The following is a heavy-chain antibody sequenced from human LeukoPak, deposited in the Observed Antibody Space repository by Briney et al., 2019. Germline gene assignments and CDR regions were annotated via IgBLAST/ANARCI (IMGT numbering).Heavy chain of an antibody. J-gene: IGHJ3*02. Sequence: GGSLRLSCAVSGFTLSGSALHWVRQAPGKGLEWVAVISSDGVTKLYRDSVKGRFTISRDNSENTLYLQMNSLRAEDTAVYYCAKPWIPNRLGAFDIWGQGQWSPSLQ. CDR2: ISSDGVTK. CDR3: AKPWIPNRLGAFDI. D-gene: IGHD5-18*01. V-gene: IGHV3-30-3*02. CDR1: GFTLSGSA.